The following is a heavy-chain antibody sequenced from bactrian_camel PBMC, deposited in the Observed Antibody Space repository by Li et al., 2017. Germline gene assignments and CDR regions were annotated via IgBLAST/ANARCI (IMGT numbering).Heavy chain of an antibody. Sequence: HVQLVESGGGLVQPGGSLRLPCASSLFSYPYMTWVRQGPGKGLEWASGVNTGGTSTWYADSVKGRFTISRDNAKNTVYLQLNSLKTEDMAMYYCAKADTGPNYWGQGTQVTVS. V-gene: IGHV3S1*01. CDR2: VNTGGTST. J-gene: IGHJ4*01. CDR3: AKADTGPNY. D-gene: IGHD2*01. CDR1: LFSYPY.